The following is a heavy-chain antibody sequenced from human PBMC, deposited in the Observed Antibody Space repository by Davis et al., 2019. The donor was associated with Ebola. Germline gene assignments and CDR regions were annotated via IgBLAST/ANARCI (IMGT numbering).Heavy chain of an antibody. Sequence: PGGSLRLSCAASGFTFSGSSMNWVRQAPGKGLEWISHISGGTGAMEYADSVQGRFTISRDNAKNSLYLQMNSLRDDDTAVYYCARMRNYYETNGFNWYFDLWGRGTLVTVSS. V-gene: IGHV3-48*02. D-gene: IGHD3-22*01. CDR3: ARMRNYYETNGFNWYFDL. J-gene: IGHJ2*01. CDR2: ISGGTGAM. CDR1: GFTFSGSS.